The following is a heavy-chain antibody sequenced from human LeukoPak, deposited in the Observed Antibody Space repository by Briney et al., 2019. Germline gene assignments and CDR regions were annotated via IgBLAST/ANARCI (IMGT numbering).Heavy chain of an antibody. D-gene: IGHD2-15*01. CDR3: ARARGGYPFFMDV. CDR2: LDESGRP. V-gene: IGHV4-39*07. Sequence: SETLSLTCSVSGGSIRSGRHHWAWVRQPPGKGLEFIGSLDESGRPYYNAPLKSRVTISEDSSGKQFSLNLSSVTAADTAVYFCARARGGYPFFMDVWGRGTTVIVSS. CDR1: GGSIRSGRHH. J-gene: IGHJ6*03.